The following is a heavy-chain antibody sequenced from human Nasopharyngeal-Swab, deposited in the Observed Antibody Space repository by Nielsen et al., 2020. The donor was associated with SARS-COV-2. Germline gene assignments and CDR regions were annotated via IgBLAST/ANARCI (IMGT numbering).Heavy chain of an antibody. CDR2: ISAYNGNT. D-gene: IGHD5-24*01. CDR1: GYTFTSYG. CDR3: ARGTATISFDYYYYMDV. Sequence: ASVKVSCKASGYTFTSYGISWVRQAPGQGLEWMGWISAYNGNTNYAQKLQGRVTMTTDTSTSTAYMELRSLRSDDTAVYYCARGTATISFDYYYYMDVWGKGTTVTVSS. V-gene: IGHV1-18*01. J-gene: IGHJ6*03.